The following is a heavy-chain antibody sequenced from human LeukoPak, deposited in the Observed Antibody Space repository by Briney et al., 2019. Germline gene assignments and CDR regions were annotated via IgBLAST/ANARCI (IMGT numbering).Heavy chain of an antibody. J-gene: IGHJ6*03. CDR3: ARHGSITMIRGRLRYYYMDV. Sequence: PGGSLRLSCAVSGFTFSTYDMHWVRQAPGKGLEWVSVIYSGDNTYYADSVKGRFTISRDNSKNTLYLQMNSLRAEDTAVYYCARHGSITMIRGRLRYYYMDVWGKGTTVTISS. CDR2: IYSGDNT. V-gene: IGHV3-66*04. D-gene: IGHD3-10*01. CDR1: GFTFSTYD.